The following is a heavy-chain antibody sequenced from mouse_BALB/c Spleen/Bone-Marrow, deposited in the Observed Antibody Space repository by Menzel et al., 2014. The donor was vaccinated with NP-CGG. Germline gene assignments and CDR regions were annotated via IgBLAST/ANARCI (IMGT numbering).Heavy chain of an antibody. D-gene: IGHD2-10*02. J-gene: IGHJ3*01. CDR3: ARDVGYGNYFVY. V-gene: IGHV7-1*02. CDR1: GFTFSDFY. Sequence: EVKVEESGGGLVQPGDSLRPSCATSGFTFSDFYMEWVRQPPGKRLEWIAASRNKAKYYTTEYSASVKGRFIVSRDTSQSVLYLQMNALRAEDTAIYYCARDVGYGNYFVYWGQGTLVTVSA. CDR2: SRNKAKYYTT.